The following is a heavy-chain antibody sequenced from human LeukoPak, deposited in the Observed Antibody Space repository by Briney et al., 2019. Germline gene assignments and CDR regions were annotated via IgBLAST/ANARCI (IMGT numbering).Heavy chain of an antibody. V-gene: IGHV4-34*01. CDR2: INHSGST. CDR3: ARSDFWSGYPFTH. Sequence: SETLSLTCAVYGGSFSGYYRSWIRQPPGKGLEWIGEINHSGSTNYNPSLKSRVTISVDTSKNQFSLKLSSVTAADTAVYYCARSDFWSGYPFTHWGQGTLVTVSS. CDR1: GGSFSGYY. J-gene: IGHJ1*01. D-gene: IGHD3-3*01.